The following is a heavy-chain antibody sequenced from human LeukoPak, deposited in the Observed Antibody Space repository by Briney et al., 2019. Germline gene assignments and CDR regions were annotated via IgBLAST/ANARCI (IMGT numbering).Heavy chain of an antibody. V-gene: IGHV4-59*12. D-gene: IGHD5-12*01. CDR1: GGSMSHAY. CDR3: AGGQQRKRWLQLHAFDI. Sequence: SETLSLTCTVSGGSMSHAYWSWIRQSPGKGLEWLAYIYFTGISKSNPSHKSRVTISVDTSKNQFSLKLSSVTAADTAVYYCAGGQQRKRWLQLHAFDIWGQGTMVTVSS. J-gene: IGHJ3*02. CDR2: IYFTGIS.